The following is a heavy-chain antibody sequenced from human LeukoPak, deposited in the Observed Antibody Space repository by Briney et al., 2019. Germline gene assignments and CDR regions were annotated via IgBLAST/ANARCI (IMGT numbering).Heavy chain of an antibody. D-gene: IGHD5-24*01. J-gene: IGHJ4*02. V-gene: IGHV4-34*01. CDR2: INHSGST. Sequence: SETLSLTCAVYGGSFSGYYWSWIRQPPGKGLEWIGEINHSGSTNYNPSLKSRVTISVDTPKNQFSLKLSSVTAADTAVYYCARAEMATIVYWGQGTLVTVSS. CDR1: GGSFSGYY. CDR3: ARAEMATIVY.